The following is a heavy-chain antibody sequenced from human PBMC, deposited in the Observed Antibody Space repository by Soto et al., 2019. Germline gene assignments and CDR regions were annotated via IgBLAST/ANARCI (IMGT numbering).Heavy chain of an antibody. CDR1: GFSFSRYS. V-gene: IGHV3-23*01. CDR3: AKEMAKRYGAFDI. Sequence: EVQLLESGGGSVQPGGSLGLSCASSGFSFSRYSMSWVRRAPGKGLEWASAISDSGGGTYNADSVKGRFTISRDNSKNTLYLQMNSLRAEDTAVYYCAKEMAKRYGAFDIWGQGTMVTASS. CDR2: ISDSGGGT. J-gene: IGHJ3*02. D-gene: IGHD3-16*01.